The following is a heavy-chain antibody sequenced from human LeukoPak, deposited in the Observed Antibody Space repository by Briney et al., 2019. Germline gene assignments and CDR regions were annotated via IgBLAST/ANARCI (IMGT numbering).Heavy chain of an antibody. CDR3: ARVDSSSWYSYYYYYGMDV. CDR2: ISYDGSNK. J-gene: IGHJ6*02. CDR1: GFTFSSYA. Sequence: GGSLRLSCAASGFTFSSYAMHWVRQAPGKGLEWVAVISYDGSNKYYADSVKGRFTISRDNSKNTLYLQMNSLRAEDTAVYYCARVDSSSWYSYYYYYGMDVWGQGTTVTVSS. V-gene: IGHV3-30-3*01. D-gene: IGHD6-13*01.